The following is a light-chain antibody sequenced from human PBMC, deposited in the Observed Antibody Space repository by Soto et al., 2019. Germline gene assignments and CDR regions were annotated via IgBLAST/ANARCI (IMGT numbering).Light chain of an antibody. CDR1: QNIGKW. CDR2: DAS. Sequence: DIQMTQSPSTLSASVGDTVTITCRATQNIGKWLAWHQQKPGKAPRLLIYDASTLDRGVPSRFSGSGSGTEFTLTLTSLQPDDFATYYCQQFDSSSFTFGGGTKVEIK. CDR3: QQFDSSSFT. J-gene: IGKJ4*01. V-gene: IGKV1-5*01.